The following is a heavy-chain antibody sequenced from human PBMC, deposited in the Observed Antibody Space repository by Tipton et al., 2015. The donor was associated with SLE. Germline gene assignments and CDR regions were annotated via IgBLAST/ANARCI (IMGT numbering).Heavy chain of an antibody. V-gene: IGHV3-30*02. D-gene: IGHD1-26*01. CDR2: IRYDGSNK. CDR1: GFTFSSYG. CDR3: APRGIVGATTPFDY. Sequence: SLRLSYAASGFTFSSYGMHWVRQAPGKGLEWVAFIRYDGSNKYYADSVKGRFTISRDNSKNTLYLQMNSLRAEDTAVYYFAPRGIVGATTPFDYWGQGTLVTVSS. J-gene: IGHJ4*02.